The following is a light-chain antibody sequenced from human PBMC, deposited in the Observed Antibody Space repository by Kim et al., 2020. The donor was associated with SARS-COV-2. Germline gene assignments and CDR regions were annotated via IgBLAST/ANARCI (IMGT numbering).Light chain of an antibody. V-gene: IGLV1-47*01. CDR1: SSNIGSNY. CDR2: RNN. CDR3: AAWDDSLSGPV. Sequence: GQRVTISCSGSSSNIGSNYVYWYQQLPGTAPKLLIYRNNQRPSGVPDRFSGSKSGTSASLAISGLRSEDEADYYCAAWDDSLSGPVFGGGTKLTVL. J-gene: IGLJ3*02.